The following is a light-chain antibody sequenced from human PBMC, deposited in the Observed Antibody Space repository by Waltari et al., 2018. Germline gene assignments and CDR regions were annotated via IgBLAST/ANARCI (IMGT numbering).Light chain of an antibody. CDR3: QQYNSYPYT. V-gene: IGKV1-5*03. J-gene: IGKJ2*01. CDR2: KAS. Sequence: DIQMTQPPSTLSASIGDRVTITCRASQRITIWLAWYQQKPGKAPKLLIYKASTLEGGVPSRFSGSGSGTEFTLTISSLQPDDFATYHCQQYNSYPYTFGQGTKLEIK. CDR1: QRITIW.